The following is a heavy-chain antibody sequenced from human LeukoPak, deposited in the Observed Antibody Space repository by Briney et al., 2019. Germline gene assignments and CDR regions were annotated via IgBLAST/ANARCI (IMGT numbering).Heavy chain of an antibody. J-gene: IGHJ4*02. V-gene: IGHV3-7*01. Sequence: GGSLRLSCAASGFTFSSYWMSWVRQAPGKGLEWVASIKQDGSEKYYVDSVKGRFTISRDNAKNSLYLQMNSLRAEDTAVYYCARDGSSGWYGDFDYWGQGTLVTVSS. D-gene: IGHD6-19*01. CDR3: ARDGSSGWYGDFDY. CDR1: GFTFSSYW. CDR2: IKQDGSEK.